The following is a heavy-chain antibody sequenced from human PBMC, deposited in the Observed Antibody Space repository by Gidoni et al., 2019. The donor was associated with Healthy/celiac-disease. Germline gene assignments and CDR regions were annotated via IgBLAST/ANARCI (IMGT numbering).Heavy chain of an antibody. CDR3: WGDYYSSGTYKSDWFDP. J-gene: IGHJ5*02. V-gene: IGHV3-15*01. CDR1: GFTFSNAW. Sequence: EVQLVESGGGLVKPGGSLRLSCAASGFTFSNAWMSWIRQAPGKGLEWVGRATRKIDGGTTECAAPVKGRFTISRDDSENTLYLQMNSLKTEDTAVYYCWGDYYSSGTYKSDWFDPWGQGTLVTASS. CDR2: ATRKIDGGTT. D-gene: IGHD3-10*01.